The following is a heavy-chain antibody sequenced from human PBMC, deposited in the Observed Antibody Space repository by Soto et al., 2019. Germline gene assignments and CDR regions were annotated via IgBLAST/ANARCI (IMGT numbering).Heavy chain of an antibody. Sequence: GGSLRLSCAASRFTFSIYSMVWVRQAPGKALEWVATITANSGSTAYGDTVKGRVTISRDNSKSTLYLQMNSLRVDDTAVYYCAKSPAWPNRYFDYWGQGTLVTVSS. CDR2: ITANSGST. CDR1: RFTFSIYS. CDR3: AKSPAWPNRYFDY. V-gene: IGHV3-23*01. D-gene: IGHD5-12*01. J-gene: IGHJ4*02.